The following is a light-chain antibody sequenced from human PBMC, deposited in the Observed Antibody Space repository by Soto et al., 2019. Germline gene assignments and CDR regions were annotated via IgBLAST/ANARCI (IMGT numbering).Light chain of an antibody. CDR3: HQRYDWPIT. Sequence: EIVMTQSPATLSFSPGERATLSCRASQSFSNYLAWYQQRPGQAPRLLIYDASRRATGIPARFSGSGSGTDFTLTISSLEPEDFAVYYCHQRYDWPITFGQGTRLEIK. J-gene: IGKJ5*01. V-gene: IGKV3-11*01. CDR1: QSFSNY. CDR2: DAS.